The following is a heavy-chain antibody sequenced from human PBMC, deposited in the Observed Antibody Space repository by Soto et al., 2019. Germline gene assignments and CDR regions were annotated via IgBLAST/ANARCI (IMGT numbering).Heavy chain of an antibody. CDR2: INPKFGDT. V-gene: IGHV1-2*02. D-gene: IGHD3-10*02. CDR3: ARNMDYYYGRGSGNGHGV. Sequence: QVQLVQSGAEVQEPGDSVRVSCEASGYTCTAYYIHWVRQAPGQGLEWMGWINPKFGDTTYAQDLQGRGYMTRDMSTSTVYMELRRLTSDDAAIYYCARNMDYYYGRGSGNGHGVWGQGTTVTVFS. J-gene: IGHJ6*02. CDR1: GYTCTAYY.